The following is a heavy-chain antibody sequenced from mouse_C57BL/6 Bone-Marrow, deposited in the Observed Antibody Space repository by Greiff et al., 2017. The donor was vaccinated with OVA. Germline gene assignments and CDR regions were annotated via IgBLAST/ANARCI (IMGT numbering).Heavy chain of an antibody. CDR1: GYTFTSYW. Sequence: QVQLQQPGAELVKPGASVKLSCKASGYTFTSYWMHWVKQRPGRGLGWIGRIDPNSGGTKYNEKFKSKATLTVDKPSSTAYMQLSSLTSEDSAVYYCARRDYGSSFYYAMDYWGQGTSVTVSS. J-gene: IGHJ4*01. V-gene: IGHV1-72*01. D-gene: IGHD1-1*01. CDR2: IDPNSGGT. CDR3: ARRDYGSSFYYAMDY.